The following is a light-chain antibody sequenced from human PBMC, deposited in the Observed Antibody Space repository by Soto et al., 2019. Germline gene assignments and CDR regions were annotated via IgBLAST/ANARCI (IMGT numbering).Light chain of an antibody. CDR2: GAS. CDR3: QQYNNWPPWT. CDR1: QSVSSN. J-gene: IGKJ1*01. V-gene: IGKV3-15*01. Sequence: EIVMTQSPATLSVSPGERATLSCRASQSVSSNLAWYQQKPGQAPRLLIYGASTRPTGIPARFSGSGYGTEFTLTMSSLQSEDFAVYYCQQYNNWPPWTFGQGTKVEIK.